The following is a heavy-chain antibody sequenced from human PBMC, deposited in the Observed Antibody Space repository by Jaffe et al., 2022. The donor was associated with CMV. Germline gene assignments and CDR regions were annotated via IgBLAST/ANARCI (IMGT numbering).Heavy chain of an antibody. V-gene: IGHV3-53*02. J-gene: IGHJ3*02. D-gene: IGHD6-19*01. Sequence: EVQVVETGGGLIQPGGSLRLSCEASGFLVSRDYMSWVRQAPGKELEWVSTMTDGGNTDYSDSVKGRFTISRDNFKNTVYLQMNRLRLEDTAVYYCAREAAVAGLGGGAFDIWGQGAMVTVSS. CDR1: GFLVSRDY. CDR2: MTDGGNT. CDR3: AREAAVAGLGGGAFDI.